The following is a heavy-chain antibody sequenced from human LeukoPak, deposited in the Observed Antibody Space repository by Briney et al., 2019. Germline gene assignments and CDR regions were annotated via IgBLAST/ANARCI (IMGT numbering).Heavy chain of an antibody. J-gene: IGHJ4*02. CDR3: ARESPRDGYFDY. CDR1: GGTFSSYA. CDR2: IIPILGIA. V-gene: IGHV1-69*04. Sequence: ASVKVSRKASGGTFSSYAISWVRQAPGQGLEWMGRIIPILGIANYAQKFQGRVTITADKSTSTAYMELSSLRSEDTAVYYCARESPRDGYFDYWGQGTLVTVSS.